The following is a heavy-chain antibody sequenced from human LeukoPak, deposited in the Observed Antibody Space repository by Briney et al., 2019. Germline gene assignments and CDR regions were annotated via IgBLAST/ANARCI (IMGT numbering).Heavy chain of an antibody. CDR3: AKALRTVTTLEFDY. Sequence: GGSLRLSCAASGFTFSSYAMSWVRQAPGKGLEWVSALSGSGGSTYYADSVKGRFTISRDNSKNTLYLQMNSLRAADTAVYYCAKALRTVTTLEFDYWGQGTLVTVSS. J-gene: IGHJ4*02. CDR1: GFTFSSYA. V-gene: IGHV3-23*01. CDR2: LSGSGGST. D-gene: IGHD4-11*01.